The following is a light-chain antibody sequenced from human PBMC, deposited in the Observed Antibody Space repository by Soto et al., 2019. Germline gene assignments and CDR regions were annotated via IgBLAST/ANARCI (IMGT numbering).Light chain of an antibody. Sequence: QSALTQPASVSGSPGQSITISCTGTSSDVGGYNYVSWYQQHPGKAPKLMIFKVNIRPSGVSNRFSGSKSGNTASLTISGLQSEDEADYYCASYTSRSTWVFGRGTKLTVL. CDR3: ASYTSRSTWV. CDR2: KVN. CDR1: SSDVGGYNY. V-gene: IGLV2-14*01. J-gene: IGLJ3*02.